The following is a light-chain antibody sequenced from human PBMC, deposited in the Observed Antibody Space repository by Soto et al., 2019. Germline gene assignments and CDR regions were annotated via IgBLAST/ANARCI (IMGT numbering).Light chain of an antibody. J-gene: IGKJ1*01. V-gene: IGKV1-5*03. CDR2: KAS. CDR1: QSISSW. CDR3: QQYKSYPWT. Sequence: DIQMTQSPSTLSASVGDRVTITCRASQSISSWLAWYQQKPGKAPKLLIYKASSLESGVPSRFSGSGSGTKFTLTISSLQPDDFATYYCQQYKSYPWTFGEGINVEIK.